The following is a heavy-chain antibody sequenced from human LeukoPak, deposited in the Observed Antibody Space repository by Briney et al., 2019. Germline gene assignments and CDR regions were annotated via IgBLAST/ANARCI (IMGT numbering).Heavy chain of an antibody. Sequence: SETLSLTCTVSGGSISSSSYYWGWIRQPPGKGLEWIGSTYYSGSTYYNPSLKSRVTISVDTSKNQFSLKLSSVTAADTAVYYCARIEEMATLFDYWGQGTLVTVSS. CDR1: GGSISSSSYY. CDR3: ARIEEMATLFDY. CDR2: TYYSGST. D-gene: IGHD5-24*01. V-gene: IGHV4-39*01. J-gene: IGHJ4*02.